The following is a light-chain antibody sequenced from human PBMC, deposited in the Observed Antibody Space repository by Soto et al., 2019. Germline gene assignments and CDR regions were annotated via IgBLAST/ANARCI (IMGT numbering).Light chain of an antibody. CDR2: VAS. J-gene: IGKJ1*01. CDR1: QSLQHNNGNTL. Sequence: EIVMTQSPLSLTVTPGEPASISCKASQSLQHNNGNTLLDWYMQKPGQSPQLLIYVASRRAPGAPDRVSGSGSGTDFTLRISKVEADDAAIYYCMQALQTPRTFGQGTKLEI. CDR3: MQALQTPRT. V-gene: IGKV2-28*01.